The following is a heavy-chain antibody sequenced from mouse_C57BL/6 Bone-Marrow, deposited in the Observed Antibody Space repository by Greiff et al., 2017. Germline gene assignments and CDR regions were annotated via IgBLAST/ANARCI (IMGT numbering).Heavy chain of an antibody. CDR2: ISNLAYSI. Sequence: EVKLEESGGGLVQPGGSLKLSCAASGFTFSDYGMAWVRQAPRKGPEWVAFISNLAYSIYYADTVTGRFTISRENAKNTLYLEMSSLRSEDTAMYYCARQGGNYLYAMDYWGQGTSVTVSS. V-gene: IGHV5-15*04. D-gene: IGHD2-1*01. CDR1: GFTFSDYG. J-gene: IGHJ4*01. CDR3: ARQGGNYLYAMDY.